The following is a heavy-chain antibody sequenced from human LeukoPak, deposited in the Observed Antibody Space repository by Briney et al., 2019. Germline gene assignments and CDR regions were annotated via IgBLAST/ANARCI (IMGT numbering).Heavy chain of an antibody. V-gene: IGHV4-61*02. CDR2: IYTSGST. CDR3: TRGSIAYYYMDV. J-gene: IGHJ6*03. CDR1: GGSISSGSDY. D-gene: IGHD3-22*01. Sequence: SQTLSLTCTVSGGSISSGSDYWSWIRQPAGKGLEWIGRIYTSGSTNYNPSLKSRVTISIETSKNQFSLKLSSVTAADTAVYYCTRGSIAYYYMDVWGKGTTVTISS.